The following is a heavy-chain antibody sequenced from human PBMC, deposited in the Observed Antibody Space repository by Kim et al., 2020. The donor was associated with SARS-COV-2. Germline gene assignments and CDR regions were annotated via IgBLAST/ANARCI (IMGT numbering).Heavy chain of an antibody. Sequence: GGSLRLSCAASGFTFSNFWMSWVRQAPGKGLEWVANIKQDGSEKYYVDSVRGRFTISRDNAKNSVFLQMNSLRAEDTAVYYCARDHSNSPGALGYWGQGTLVTVSS. CDR1: GFTFSNFW. D-gene: IGHD6-6*01. CDR2: IKQDGSEK. J-gene: IGHJ4*02. V-gene: IGHV3-7*01. CDR3: ARDHSNSPGALGY.